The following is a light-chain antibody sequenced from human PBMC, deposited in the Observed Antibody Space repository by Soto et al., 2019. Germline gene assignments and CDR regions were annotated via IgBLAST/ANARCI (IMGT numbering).Light chain of an antibody. V-gene: IGLV1-47*02. J-gene: IGLJ1*01. Sequence: QSVLTQPPSASGTPGQRITISCSGSSSNIGTDFVYWYQQLPGTAPKLLIYHDNQRPSGVPDRFSGYKSRTSPSLVIGGLRSDDEADYYCASWDDSLRGYVFGTGTKVTVL. CDR2: HDN. CDR3: ASWDDSLRGYV. CDR1: SSNIGTDF.